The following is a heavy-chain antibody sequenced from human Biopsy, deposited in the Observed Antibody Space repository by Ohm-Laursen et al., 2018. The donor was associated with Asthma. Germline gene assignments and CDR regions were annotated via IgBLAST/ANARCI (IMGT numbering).Heavy chain of an antibody. V-gene: IGHV1-3*01. CDR1: GYTFISHA. CDR2: INAGNGNT. D-gene: IGHD3-9*01. Sequence: SVKVSCKASGYTFISHAIHWVRQAPGQRLEWMGWINAGNGNTKYSQKFQGRVTITRDTSASTAYMELSSLRSEDTAVYYCARTYYDFLTGQVIDAFAIWGQGTMVTVPS. CDR3: ARTYYDFLTGQVIDAFAI. J-gene: IGHJ3*02.